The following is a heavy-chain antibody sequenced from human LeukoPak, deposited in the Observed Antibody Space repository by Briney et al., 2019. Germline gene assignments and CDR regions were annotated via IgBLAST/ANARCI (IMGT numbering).Heavy chain of an antibody. CDR3: ARSGARYYDFWSGYQFDY. D-gene: IGHD3-3*01. Sequence: PSETLSLTCTVSGGSISSYYWSWIRQPAGRGLEWIGRIYTSGSTNYNPSLKSRVTMSVDTSKNQFSLKLSSVTAADTAVYYCARSGARYYDFWSGYQFDYWGQGTLVTVSS. CDR1: GGSISSYY. J-gene: IGHJ4*02. V-gene: IGHV4-4*07. CDR2: IYTSGST.